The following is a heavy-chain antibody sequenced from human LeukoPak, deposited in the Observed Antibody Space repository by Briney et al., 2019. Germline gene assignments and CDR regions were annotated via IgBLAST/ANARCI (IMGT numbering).Heavy chain of an antibody. CDR2: ITGSGGII. CDR3: ARDEYYDSSGYGRRAFDY. V-gene: IGHV3-48*02. CDR1: GFTFNTYG. Sequence: PGGSLRLSCAASGFTFNTYGMNWVRQAPGKGREWVSHITGSGGIIYYVDSVKGRFTVSRDNAKNSLYLQMNSLRDEDTAVYYCARDEYYDSSGYGRRAFDYWGQGTLVTVSS. J-gene: IGHJ4*02. D-gene: IGHD3-22*01.